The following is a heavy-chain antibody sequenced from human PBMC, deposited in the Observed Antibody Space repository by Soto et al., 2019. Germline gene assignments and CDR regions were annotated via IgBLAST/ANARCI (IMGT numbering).Heavy chain of an antibody. D-gene: IGHD3-22*01. J-gene: IGHJ5*02. CDR2: INPSGGST. V-gene: IGHV1-46*03. Sequence: ASVKVSCKASGYTFTSYYMHWVRQAPGQGLEWMGIINPSGGSTSYAQKFQGRVTMTRDTSTSTVYMELSSLRSEDTAVYYCARDPRPITMIVVVPRSWFDPWGQGTLVTVSS. CDR1: GYTFTSYY. CDR3: ARDPRPITMIVVVPRSWFDP.